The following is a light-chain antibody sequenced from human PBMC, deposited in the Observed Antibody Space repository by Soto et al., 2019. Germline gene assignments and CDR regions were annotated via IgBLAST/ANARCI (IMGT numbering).Light chain of an antibody. J-gene: IGKJ5*01. V-gene: IGKV2-30*02. Sequence: VMTQSPLSLPVTPGEPASISCRSNQSLVHSDGIAYFSWFQQRPGRSPRRLIYKVSNRDSGVPARFSGSGSGTDFALKISRVEAEDVGVYYCMQGTHWPITFGQGTRLESK. CDR3: MQGTHWPIT. CDR1: QSLVHSDGIAY. CDR2: KVS.